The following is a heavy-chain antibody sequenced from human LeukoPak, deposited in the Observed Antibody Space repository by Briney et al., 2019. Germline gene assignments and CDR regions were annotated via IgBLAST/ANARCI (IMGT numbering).Heavy chain of an antibody. D-gene: IGHD6-13*01. Sequence: SQTLSLTCAISGDSVSSNSAAWNWIRQSPSRGLEWLGSTYYRSKWYNDYAVSVKSRITINPDTSKNEFSLKLSSVTAADTAVYYCARHRQGGIYSSSWYGFDYWGQGTLVTVSS. CDR2: TYYRSKWYN. V-gene: IGHV6-1*01. CDR3: ARHRQGGIYSSSWYGFDY. CDR1: GDSVSSNSAA. J-gene: IGHJ4*02.